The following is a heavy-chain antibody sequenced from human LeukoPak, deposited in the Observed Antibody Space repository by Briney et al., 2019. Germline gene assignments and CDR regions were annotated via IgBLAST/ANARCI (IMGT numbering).Heavy chain of an antibody. CDR1: GFTFSSYW. Sequence: PGGSLRLSCAASGFTFSSYWMSWVRQAPGKGLEWVANIKQDGSEKYYVDSVKGRFTISRDNAKNSLYLQMNSLRAEDTAVYYCARDHNPPTVPMGIAVAGIDYFDYWGQGTLVTVSS. CDR3: ARDHNPPTVPMGIAVAGIDYFDY. J-gene: IGHJ4*02. D-gene: IGHD6-19*01. V-gene: IGHV3-7*01. CDR2: IKQDGSEK.